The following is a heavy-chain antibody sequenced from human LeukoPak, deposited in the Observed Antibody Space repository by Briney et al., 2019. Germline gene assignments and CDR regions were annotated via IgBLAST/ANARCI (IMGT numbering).Heavy chain of an antibody. CDR1: GGSISSSYYY. CDR2: IHSGGST. J-gene: IGHJ5*02. CDR3: ARAHGSREWLFHS. V-gene: IGHV4-61*05. D-gene: IGHD3-3*01. Sequence: SETLSLTCTVSGGSISSSYYYWGWIRQPPGKGLEWIGYIHSGGSTNYNPSLKSRVTISVDTSKNQFSLKVNSVTAADTAVYYCARAHGSREWLFHSWGQGTLVTVSS.